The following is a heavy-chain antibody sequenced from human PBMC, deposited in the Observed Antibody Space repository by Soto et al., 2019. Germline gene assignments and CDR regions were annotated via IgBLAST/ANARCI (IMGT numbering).Heavy chain of an antibody. CDR1: GFTFSSYG. CDR2: IWYNGSNK. J-gene: IGHJ6*02. CDR3: AGGAGNGVYGMDV. Sequence: PGGSQRLSCPASGFTFSSYGMHWIRQAPGKGLEWVAVIWYNGSNKYYADSVKGRFTISRDNSKNTLYLQMNSLRAEDTAVYYCAGGAGNGVYGMDVWGQGTTVTVSS. D-gene: IGHD6-19*01. V-gene: IGHV3-33*01.